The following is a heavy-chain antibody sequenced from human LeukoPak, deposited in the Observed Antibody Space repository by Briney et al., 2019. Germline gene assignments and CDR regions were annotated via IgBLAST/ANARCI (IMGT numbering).Heavy chain of an antibody. V-gene: IGHV3-20*04. CDR1: GFTFDDYG. D-gene: IGHD4-17*01. CDR2: INWNGGST. CDR3: ARSRLRAVHCFDP. Sequence: EGSLRLSCAASGFTFDDYGTSWVRQAPGKGLEWVSGINWNGGSTGYADSVKGRFTISRDNAKNSLYLQMNSLRAEDTALYYCARSRLRAVHCFDPWGQGTLVTVSS. J-gene: IGHJ5*02.